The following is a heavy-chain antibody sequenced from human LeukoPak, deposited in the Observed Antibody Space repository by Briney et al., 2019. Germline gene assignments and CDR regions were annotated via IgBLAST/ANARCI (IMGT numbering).Heavy chain of an antibody. Sequence: VGSLRLSCAASGFTFSSYAIHWVRQAPGKGLEYVSAINSNGGSTFYASSVKGRFTISRDNSKSTLYLQMGSLRPEDMAVYYCARGRPGSGIYSYWFVPWGQGTLVTVSS. V-gene: IGHV3-64*01. CDR1: GFTFSSYA. CDR3: ARGRPGSGIYSYWFVP. D-gene: IGHD1-26*01. CDR2: INSNGGST. J-gene: IGHJ5*02.